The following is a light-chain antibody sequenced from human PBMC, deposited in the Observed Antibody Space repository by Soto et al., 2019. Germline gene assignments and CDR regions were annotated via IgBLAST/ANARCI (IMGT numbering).Light chain of an antibody. CDR3: QQYSDWPLT. CDR2: DAS. J-gene: IGKJ4*01. V-gene: IGKV3-15*01. Sequence: PGERATVSCGASQSVSSNLAWYQQKPGQAPRLVIYDASTRATGIPARFSGSGSGTEFILSISSLQSEDFAVYYCQQYSDWPLTFGGGTKVEIK. CDR1: QSVSSN.